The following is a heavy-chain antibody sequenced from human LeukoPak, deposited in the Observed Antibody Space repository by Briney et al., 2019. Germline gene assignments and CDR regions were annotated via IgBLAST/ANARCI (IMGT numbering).Heavy chain of an antibody. CDR1: GYTLTELS. CDR3: ATDLLAYYGGKERY. CDR2: FDPEDGET. Sequence: GASVKVSCKVSGYTLTELSMHWVRQAPGKGLEWMGGFDPEDGETIYAQKFQGRVTMTEDTSTDTAYMELSSLRSEDTAVYYCATDLLAYYGGKERYWGQGTLVTVSS. D-gene: IGHD4-23*01. J-gene: IGHJ4*02. V-gene: IGHV1-24*01.